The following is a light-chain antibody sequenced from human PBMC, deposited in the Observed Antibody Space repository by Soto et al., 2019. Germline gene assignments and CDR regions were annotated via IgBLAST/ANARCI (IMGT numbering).Light chain of an antibody. Sequence: DLQMTQSPSSLSTSVGDRVSITCRASQRIDSHLNWYQQIPGKAPKILVYKAFNLQNGVPSRFSGSASGTDFTLTISSLQPEDLATYYCQQSYMIPWTFGRGTKVEIK. CDR2: KAF. J-gene: IGKJ1*01. V-gene: IGKV1-39*01. CDR3: QQSYMIPWT. CDR1: QRIDSH.